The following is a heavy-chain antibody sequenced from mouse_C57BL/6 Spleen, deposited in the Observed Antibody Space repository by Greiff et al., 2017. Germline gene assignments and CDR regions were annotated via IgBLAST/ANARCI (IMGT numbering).Heavy chain of an antibody. CDR2: IYPGDGDT. J-gene: IGHJ1*03. Sequence: QVQLQQSGPELVKPGASVKISCKASGYAFSSSWMNWVKQRPGKGLEWIGRIYPGDGDTNYNGKFKGKATLTADKSSSTAYMQLSSLTSEDSAVYFCAREGTSRYFDVWGTGTTVTVSS. V-gene: IGHV1-82*01. CDR3: AREGTSRYFDV. D-gene: IGHD3-3*01. CDR1: GYAFSSSW.